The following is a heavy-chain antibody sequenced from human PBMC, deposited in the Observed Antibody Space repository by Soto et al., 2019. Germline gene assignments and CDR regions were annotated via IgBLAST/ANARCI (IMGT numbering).Heavy chain of an antibody. CDR3: ARQSGETYTPMDH. CDR2: VYPSDSHT. J-gene: IGHJ4*02. V-gene: IGHV5-51*01. D-gene: IGHD5-18*01. CDR1: GFSFTSQL. Sequence: PGESLKISCKGSGFSFTSQLIAWVRQMPGKGLEWMGTVYPSDSHTRYSPSFQGQVTISADKSISTAYLQWSSLKASDTAMYYCARQSGETYTPMDHWGQGTLVTVSS.